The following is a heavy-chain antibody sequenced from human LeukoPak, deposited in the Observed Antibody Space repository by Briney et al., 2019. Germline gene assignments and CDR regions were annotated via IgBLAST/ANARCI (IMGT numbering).Heavy chain of an antibody. CDR3: ARGSMVATIITAFDY. CDR1: GFTVSSNY. V-gene: IGHV3-53*01. CDR2: IYSGGST. Sequence: GGSLRLSCAASGFTVSSNYMSWVRQAPGKGLEWVSVIYSGGSTYYADSVKGRFTISRDNSKNTLYLQMNSLRAEDTAVYYCARGSMVATIITAFDYWGQGTLVTVSS. D-gene: IGHD5-12*01. J-gene: IGHJ4*02.